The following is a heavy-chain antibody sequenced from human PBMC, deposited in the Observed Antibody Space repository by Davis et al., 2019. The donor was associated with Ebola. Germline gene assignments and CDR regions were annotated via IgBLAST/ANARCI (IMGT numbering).Heavy chain of an antibody. Sequence: MPSETLSLTCAVYGGSFSGYYWSWIRQPPGKGLEWIGEINHSGRTNYNPSLKSRVTISVDTSKNQFSLKMSSVTAADTAVYYCAREGRSGYSNWFDPWGQGTLDTVSS. V-gene: IGHV4-34*01. J-gene: IGHJ5*02. CDR2: INHSGRT. CDR3: AREGRSGYSNWFDP. D-gene: IGHD3-22*01. CDR1: GGSFSGYY.